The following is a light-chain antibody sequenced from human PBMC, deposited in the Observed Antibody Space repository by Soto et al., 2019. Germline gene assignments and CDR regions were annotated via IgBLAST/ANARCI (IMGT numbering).Light chain of an antibody. J-gene: IGLJ2*01. V-gene: IGLV1-40*01. CDR3: QSYDNGRGLV. CDR1: GSNIGAGYD. CDR2: ANS. Sequence: QSVLTQPPSVSGAPGQRVTVSCTGSGSNIGAGYDVHWYQQLPGTAPKLLIYANSNRPSGVPDRFSGSKSGTSASLAITGLRAEDEAHYYCQSYDNGRGLVFGGGTKVTVL.